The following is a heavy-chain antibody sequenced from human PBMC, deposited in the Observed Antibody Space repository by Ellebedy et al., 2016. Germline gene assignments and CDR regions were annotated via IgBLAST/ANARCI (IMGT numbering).Heavy chain of an antibody. D-gene: IGHD3-22*01. V-gene: IGHV3-21*04. CDR1: GFTFSNFA. Sequence: GGSLRLSCAASGFTFSNFAMSWIRQAPGKGLEWVSSISRTATYIYYAESVKGRFTISRDNAENSLYLHMNSLRTEDTAVYYCASNYYDSSGYYFRDYWGQGTLVTVSS. CDR2: ISRTATYI. J-gene: IGHJ4*02. CDR3: ASNYYDSSGYYFRDY.